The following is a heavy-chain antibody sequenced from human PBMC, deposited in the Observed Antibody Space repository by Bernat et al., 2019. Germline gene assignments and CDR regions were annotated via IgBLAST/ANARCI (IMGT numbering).Heavy chain of an antibody. D-gene: IGHD3-10*01. V-gene: IGHV1-58*01. J-gene: IGHJ3*02. CDR2: IVVGSGNT. CDR3: ASVSMVRGVRPGAFDI. CDR1: GFTFTSSA. Sequence: QMQLVQSGPEVKKPGTSVKVSCKASGFTFTSSAVQWVRQARGQRLEWIGWIVVGSGNTNYAQKFQERVTITRDMSTSTAYMELSSLRSEDTAVYYCASVSMVRGVRPGAFDIWGQGTMVTVSS.